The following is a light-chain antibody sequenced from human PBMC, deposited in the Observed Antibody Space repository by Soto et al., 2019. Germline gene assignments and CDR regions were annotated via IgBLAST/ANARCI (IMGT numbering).Light chain of an antibody. V-gene: IGLV2-14*01. CDR3: TSYTSSSTYV. J-gene: IGLJ1*01. CDR1: SSDAGGYNY. Sequence: QSALTQPASVSGSPGQSITISCTGTSSDAGGYNYVSWYQQHPGKAPKLLIYEVRHRPSGISNRFSGSKSGNTASLTISGLQAEDEADFYCTSYTSSSTYVFGTGTKVTVL. CDR2: EVR.